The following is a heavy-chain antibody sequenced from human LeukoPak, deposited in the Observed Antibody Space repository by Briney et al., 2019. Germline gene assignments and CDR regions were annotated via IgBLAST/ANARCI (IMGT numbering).Heavy chain of an antibody. Sequence: AASVKVSCKASGYTFTGYYMHWVRQAPGQGLEWMGWINPKSGGTNYAQRFQGRVTMTRDTSISTAYMELSRLRSDDTAVYYCAREAAAAGENYFDYWGQGTLVTVSS. V-gene: IGHV1-2*02. CDR3: AREAAAAGENYFDY. CDR1: GYTFTGYY. D-gene: IGHD6-13*01. J-gene: IGHJ4*02. CDR2: INPKSGGT.